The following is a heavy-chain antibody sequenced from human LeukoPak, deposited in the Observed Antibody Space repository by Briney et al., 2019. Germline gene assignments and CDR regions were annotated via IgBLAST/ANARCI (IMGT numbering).Heavy chain of an antibody. J-gene: IGHJ4*02. CDR1: GGSISSYY. Sequence: SETLSLTCTVSGGSISSYYWSWIRQPPGKGLEWIGYIYYSGSTNYSPSLKSRVTISVDTSKNQFSLKLSSVTAADTAVYYCARDRYDSSGYYHFFDYWGQGTLVTVSS. V-gene: IGHV4-59*01. CDR2: IYYSGST. CDR3: ARDRYDSSGYYHFFDY. D-gene: IGHD3-22*01.